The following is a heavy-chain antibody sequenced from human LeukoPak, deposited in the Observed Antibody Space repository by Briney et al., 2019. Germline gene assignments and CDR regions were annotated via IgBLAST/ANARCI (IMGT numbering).Heavy chain of an antibody. J-gene: IGHJ6*03. V-gene: IGHV3-23*01. D-gene: IGHD2-15*01. CDR1: GFTLSSYA. Sequence: PGGSLRLSCAASGFTLSSYAMRWVRQAPGGGLEWVSAISGCGNTTYHAATVTGRFTISRDNSENRLSLQMDSLRAEDTAVYFCAKDTTAWWYHRAYMDVWGKGTTVTVSS. CDR3: AKDTTAWWYHRAYMDV. CDR2: ISGCGNTT.